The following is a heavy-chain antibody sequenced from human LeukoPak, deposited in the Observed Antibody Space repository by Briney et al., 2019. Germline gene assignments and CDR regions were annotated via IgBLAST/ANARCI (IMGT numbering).Heavy chain of an antibody. CDR3: ALVVGDGYNFWFDP. D-gene: IGHD5-24*01. CDR2: ISGSGVNT. V-gene: IGHV3-23*01. Sequence: GGSLRLSCAASGLTFSSFTMTWVRQAPGKGLEWVSLISGSGVNTYYADSVKGRFTISRDNSKNTLYLQMSSLRAEDTAVYYCALVVGDGYNFWFDPWGQGTLVTVSS. CDR1: GLTFSSFT. J-gene: IGHJ5*02.